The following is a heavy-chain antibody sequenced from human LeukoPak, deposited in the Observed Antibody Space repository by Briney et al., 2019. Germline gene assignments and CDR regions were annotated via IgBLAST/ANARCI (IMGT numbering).Heavy chain of an antibody. D-gene: IGHD6-19*01. J-gene: IGHJ3*02. Sequence: GGSLRLSCAASGFTFSSYWMSWVRQAPGKGLEWVANIKQDGSEKYYVDSVKGRFTISRDNAKNSLYLQMNSLRAEDTAVYYCARLGSGWADAFDIWGQGTLVTVSS. CDR1: GFTFSSYW. CDR3: ARLGSGWADAFDI. V-gene: IGHV3-7*01. CDR2: IKQDGSEK.